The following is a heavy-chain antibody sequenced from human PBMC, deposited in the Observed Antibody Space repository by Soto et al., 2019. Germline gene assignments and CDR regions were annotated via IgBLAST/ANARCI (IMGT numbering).Heavy chain of an antibody. D-gene: IGHD3-22*01. V-gene: IGHV3-73*01. J-gene: IGHJ3*02. CDR3: TRYYYDSSGYPDAFDI. Sequence: GGSLRLSCAASGFTFSGSAMHWVRQASGKGLEWVGRIRSKANSYATAYAASVKGRFTISRDDSKNMAYLQMNSLKTEDTAVYYCTRYYYDSSGYPDAFDIWGQGTMVTVSS. CDR1: GFTFSGSA. CDR2: IRSKANSYAT.